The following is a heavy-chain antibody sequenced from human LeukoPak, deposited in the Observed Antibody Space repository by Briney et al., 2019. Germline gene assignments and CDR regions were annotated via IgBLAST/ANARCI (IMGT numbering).Heavy chain of an antibody. V-gene: IGHV3-23*01. CDR1: XXXXXXYX. CDR2: ISGSGGST. Sequence: GGSLRLSCAASXXXXXXYXXSWVRXXXXXXXXXXXXISGSGGSTYYADSVQGPFTTSRDNSKNTLYLQMNSPRAEDTAVYYCAKCSTNLVYDSSGYYWGQGTLVTVSS. J-gene: IGHJ4*02. CDR3: AKCSTNLVYDSSGYY. D-gene: IGHD3-22*01.